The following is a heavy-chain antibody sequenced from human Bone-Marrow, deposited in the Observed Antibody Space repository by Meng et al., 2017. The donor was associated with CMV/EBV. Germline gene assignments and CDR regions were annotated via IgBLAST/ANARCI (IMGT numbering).Heavy chain of an antibody. Sequence: ASVKVSCKASGYTFTSYYMHWVRQAPGQGLEWMGRINPSGGSTSYAQKFQGRVTMTRDTSTSTVYMELSSVRSEYTDVDYCARDPGGELLSSFDYWGQGTLVTVSS. CDR3: ARDPGGELLSSFDY. CDR2: INPSGGST. CDR1: GYTFTSYY. J-gene: IGHJ4*02. V-gene: IGHV1-46*01. D-gene: IGHD3-10*01.